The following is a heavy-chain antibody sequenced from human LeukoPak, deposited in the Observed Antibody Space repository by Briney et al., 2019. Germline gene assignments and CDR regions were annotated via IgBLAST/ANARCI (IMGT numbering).Heavy chain of an antibody. CDR2: IYYSGST. D-gene: IGHD3-10*01. CDR3: ARDYVGGSGSYYPLFDY. Sequence: SETLSLTCTVSGGSISSYYWSWIRQPPGKGLEWIGYIYYSGSTNYNPSLKSRVTISVDTSKNQFSLKLSSVTAADTAVYYCARDYVGGSGSYYPLFDYWGQGTLVTVSS. V-gene: IGHV4-59*01. CDR1: GGSISSYY. J-gene: IGHJ4*02.